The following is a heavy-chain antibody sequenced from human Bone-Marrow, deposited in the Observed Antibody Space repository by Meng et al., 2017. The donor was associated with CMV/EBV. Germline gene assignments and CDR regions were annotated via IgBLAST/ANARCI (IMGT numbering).Heavy chain of an antibody. CDR3: ARAAAYQVPPYYHGMDV. CDR2: INHSGST. V-gene: IGHV4-34*01. J-gene: IGHJ6*02. D-gene: IGHD2-2*01. CDR1: GGSFSGYY. Sequence: SETLSLTCAVYGGSFSGYYWSWIRQPPGKGREWIGEINHSGSTIYNPSLKSRVTITVETSKNQFPLKLSSVTAADTAVYYCARAAAYQVPPYYHGMDVWGQGTTVTVSS.